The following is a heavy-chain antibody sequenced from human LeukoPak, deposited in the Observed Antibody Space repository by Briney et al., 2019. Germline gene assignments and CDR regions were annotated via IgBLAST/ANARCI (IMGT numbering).Heavy chain of an antibody. CDR1: GFTFSSYA. V-gene: IGHV4-34*01. D-gene: IGHD4-17*01. CDR2: INHSGST. J-gene: IGHJ4*02. Sequence: GSLRLSCAASGFTFSSYAMSWVRQPPGKGLEWIGEINHSGSTNYNPSLKSRVTISVDTSKNQFSLKLSSVTAADTAVYYCARAFAMTTVFYFDYWGQGTLVTVSS. CDR3: ARAFAMTTVFYFDY.